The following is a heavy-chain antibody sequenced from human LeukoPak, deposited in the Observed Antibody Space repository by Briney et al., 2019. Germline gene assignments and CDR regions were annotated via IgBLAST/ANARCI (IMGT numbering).Heavy chain of an antibody. CDR1: GFTFSSYS. D-gene: IGHD5-12*01. CDR2: ISSSSSYI. CDR3: ARRIVATKHFNY. V-gene: IGHV3-21*01. Sequence: GGSLRLSCAASGFTFSSYSMNWVRQAPGKGLEWVSSISSSSSYIYYADSVKGRFTISRDNAKNSLYLQMNSLRAEDTAVYYCARRIVATKHFNYWGQGTLVTVSS. J-gene: IGHJ4*02.